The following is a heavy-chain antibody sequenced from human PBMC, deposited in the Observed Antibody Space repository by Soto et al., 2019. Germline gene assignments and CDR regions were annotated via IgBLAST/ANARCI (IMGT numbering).Heavy chain of an antibody. CDR3: ARHVRYDYVWGNYYGMDV. J-gene: IGHJ6*02. CDR1: GGTFSSYA. V-gene: IGHV1-69*13. CDR2: IIPIFGTA. D-gene: IGHD3-16*01. Sequence: SVKVSCKASGGTFSSYAISWVRQAPGQGLEWMGGIIPIFGTANYAQKFQGRVTITADESTGTAYMELSSLRSEDTAVYYCARHVRYDYVWGNYYGMDVWGQGTTVTVSS.